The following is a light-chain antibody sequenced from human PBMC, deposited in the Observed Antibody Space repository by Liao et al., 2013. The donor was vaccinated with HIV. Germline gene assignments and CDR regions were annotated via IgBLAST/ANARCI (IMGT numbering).Light chain of an antibody. Sequence: SYVLTQPPSVSVAPGMAASITCGGNDIGSKSVHWYQQKPGQAPVLVIHHDSDRPSGIPERFSGSNSGNTATLTISRVEAGDEADYYCQVWDSSSDVVFGGGTKLTVL. CDR3: QVWDSSSDVV. CDR2: HDS. V-gene: IGLV3-21*01. J-gene: IGLJ2*01. CDR1: DIGSKS.